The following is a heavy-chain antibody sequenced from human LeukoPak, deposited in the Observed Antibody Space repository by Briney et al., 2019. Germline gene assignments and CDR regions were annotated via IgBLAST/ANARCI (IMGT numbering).Heavy chain of an antibody. CDR2: ISYTGTT. CDR3: ARLGTAPFDY. D-gene: IGHD2-21*02. Sequence: PSQTLSLTCTVSSGSISSGDYYWSWIRQPPGTGLEWIGYISYTGTTYYNPSLKSRVTISEDTSKNLFSLKLNSVTAADTALYYCARLGTAPFDYWGQGTLVTVSS. J-gene: IGHJ4*02. V-gene: IGHV4-30-4*08. CDR1: SGSISSGDYY.